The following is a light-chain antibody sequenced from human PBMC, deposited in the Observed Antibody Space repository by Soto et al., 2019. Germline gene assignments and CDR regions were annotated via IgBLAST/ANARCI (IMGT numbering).Light chain of an antibody. CDR2: GAS. J-gene: IGKJ1*01. CDR3: QQYVSSVT. Sequence: EIVLTQSPGFLSLSPGERATLSCRASQSVDSSFFAWYQQKPGQAPRLLIYGASKRATGIPDRFSGSGSGTDFTLTISRLEPEDFAVYYCQQYVSSVTFGQGTKLELK. CDR1: QSVDSSF. V-gene: IGKV3-20*01.